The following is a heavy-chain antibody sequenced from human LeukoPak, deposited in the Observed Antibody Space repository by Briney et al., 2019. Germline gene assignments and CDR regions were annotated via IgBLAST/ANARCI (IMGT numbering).Heavy chain of an antibody. CDR3: AGHPRTTVTNGGASDI. CDR2: IYNSGST. V-gene: IGHV4-39*01. J-gene: IGHJ3*02. D-gene: IGHD4-17*01. Sequence: PSETLSLTCTVSGGSISSGRYYWGWIRQPPGKGLEWIGSIYNSGSTYYNPSLKSRVTISVDMSKNQFSLRLTSVTAADTAVYYCAGHPRTTVTNGGASDIWGQGTTVTVSS. CDR1: GGSISSGRYY.